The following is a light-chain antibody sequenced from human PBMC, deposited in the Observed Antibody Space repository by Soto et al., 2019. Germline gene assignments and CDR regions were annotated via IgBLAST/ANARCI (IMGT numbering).Light chain of an antibody. V-gene: IGKV3-20*01. CDR1: QTVRNNY. CDR3: QQYGTSLFT. CDR2: DAS. Sequence: VLTQSPGTLSLSPGERATLSYRASQTVRNNYLAWYQQKPGQAPRLLIYDASSRATGIPDRFSGGGSGTDFTLTISRLEPEDFAVYFCQQYGTSLFTFGGGTKVDIK. J-gene: IGKJ4*01.